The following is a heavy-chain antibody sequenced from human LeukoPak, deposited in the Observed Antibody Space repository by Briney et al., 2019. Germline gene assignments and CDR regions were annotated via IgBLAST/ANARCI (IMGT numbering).Heavy chain of an antibody. D-gene: IGHD1-7*01. J-gene: IGHJ4*02. CDR1: GYTFTSYD. CDR2: MNPNSGNT. CDR3: ARQPRTITGTTGRAFDY. V-gene: IGHV1-8*03. Sequence: ASVKVSCKASGYTFTSYDINWVRQATGQGLEWMGWMNPNSGNTGYAQKFQGRVTITRNTSISTAYMELSSLRSEDTAVYYCARQPRTITGTTGRAFDYWGQGTLVTVSS.